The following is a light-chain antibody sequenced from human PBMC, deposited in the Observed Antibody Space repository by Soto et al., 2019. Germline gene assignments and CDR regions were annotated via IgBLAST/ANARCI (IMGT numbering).Light chain of an antibody. V-gene: IGKV3-11*01. Sequence: EIVLTQSPATLSLSPGERATISCRASQSVNIYLAWYQQQPGQAPRLLIYDASNRATGIPARFSGSGSGTDFTLTISSLEPEDFAVYYCQQRLKWPNTFGQGTKLEIK. J-gene: IGKJ2*01. CDR2: DAS. CDR1: QSVNIY. CDR3: QQRLKWPNT.